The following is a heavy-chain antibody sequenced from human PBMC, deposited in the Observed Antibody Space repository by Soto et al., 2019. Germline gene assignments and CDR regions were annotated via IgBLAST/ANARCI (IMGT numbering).Heavy chain of an antibody. CDR2: ISGSDGST. D-gene: IGHD4-17*01. CDR1: GFTLNSHV. Sequence: EVQLLESGGGLVQPGGSLRLSCSASGFTLNSHVMSWVRQAPGKGLEWVSVISGSDGSTYYADSVRGRFTIYRDNSKNTLYLQMSSLRAEDTALYYCASPPRATVTDNIFDFWGQGTLVTVSS. J-gene: IGHJ4*02. CDR3: ASPPRATVTDNIFDF. V-gene: IGHV3-23*01.